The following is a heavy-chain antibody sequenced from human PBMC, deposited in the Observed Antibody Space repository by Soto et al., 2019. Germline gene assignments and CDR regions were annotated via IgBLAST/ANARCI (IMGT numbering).Heavy chain of an antibody. Sequence: PGGSLRLSCEGSGFTFKSYWMSWVRQAPGKGLEWVSAISGSGGSTYYADSVKGRFTISRDNSKNTLYLQMNSLRAEDTAVYYCAKASRGYSYGNYYYYGMDFWGQGTMVTVSS. V-gene: IGHV3-23*01. J-gene: IGHJ6*02. CDR2: ISGSGGST. CDR1: GFTFKSYW. D-gene: IGHD5-18*01. CDR3: AKASRGYSYGNYYYYGMDF.